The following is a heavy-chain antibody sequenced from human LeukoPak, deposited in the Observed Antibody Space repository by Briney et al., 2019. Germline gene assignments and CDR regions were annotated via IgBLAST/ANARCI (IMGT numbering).Heavy chain of an antibody. CDR1: GGSFSGYY. Sequence: SETLSLTCAVYGGSFSGYYWSWIRQPPGKGLEWIGEINHSGSTNYNPSLKSRVTISVDTSKNQFSLKLSSVTAADTAVYYCASAPGYCSSTSCYIDYYYGMDVWGQGTTVTVSS. CDR3: ASAPGYCSSTSCYIDYYYGMDV. V-gene: IGHV4-34*01. J-gene: IGHJ6*02. CDR2: INHSGST. D-gene: IGHD2-2*02.